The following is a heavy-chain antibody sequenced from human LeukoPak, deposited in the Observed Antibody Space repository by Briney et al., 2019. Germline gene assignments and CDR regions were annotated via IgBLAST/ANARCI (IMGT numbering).Heavy chain of an antibody. V-gene: IGHV3-23*01. Sequence: PSGGSLRLSCTSSGFILSSFAMSWVRQPPGKGLEWVSSISSPGGNTYYADSVKGRFTISRDNSNNLVYLQMNSLRAEDTAVYYCAKTRNGYTTEYLQHWGQGTLVTVSS. CDR1: GFILSSFA. CDR2: ISSPGGNT. D-gene: IGHD5-24*01. J-gene: IGHJ1*01. CDR3: AKTRNGYTTEYLQH.